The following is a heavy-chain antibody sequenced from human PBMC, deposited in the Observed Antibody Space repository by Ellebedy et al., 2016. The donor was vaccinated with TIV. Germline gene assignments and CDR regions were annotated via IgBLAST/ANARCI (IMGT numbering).Heavy chain of an antibody. J-gene: IGHJ6*02. CDR3: ARDRQWLVLDYYYYGMDV. V-gene: IGHV3-33*08. CDR2: IWYDGSSK. Sequence: GESLKISXAASGFTFSSYGMHWVRQAPGKGLEWVAVIWYDGSSKYYADSVKGRFTISRDNSKNTLYLQMNSLRAEDTAVYYCARDRQWLVLDYYYYGMDVWGQGTTVTVSS. D-gene: IGHD6-19*01. CDR1: GFTFSSYG.